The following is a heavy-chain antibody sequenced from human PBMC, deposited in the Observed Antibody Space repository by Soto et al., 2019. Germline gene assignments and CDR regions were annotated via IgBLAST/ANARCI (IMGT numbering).Heavy chain of an antibody. J-gene: IGHJ3*02. CDR2: IYYSGST. CDR1: GGSSSNYY. V-gene: IGHV4-59*08. Sequence: SETLSLTCTVSGGSSSNYYWSWIRQPPGKGLEWIGYIYYSGSTNYNPSLKSRVTISVDTSKNQFSLKLSSVTAADTAVYYCARRWGGTFDIWGQGTMVTVSS. D-gene: IGHD3-10*01. CDR3: ARRWGGTFDI.